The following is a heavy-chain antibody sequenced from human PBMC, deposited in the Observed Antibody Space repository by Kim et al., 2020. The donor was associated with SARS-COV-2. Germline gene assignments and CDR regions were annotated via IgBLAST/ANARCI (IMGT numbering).Heavy chain of an antibody. D-gene: IGHD3-22*01. Sequence: GGSLRLSCAASGFTFSSYAMHWVRQAPGKGLEWVAVISYDGSNKYYADSVKGRFTISRDNSKNTLYLQMNSLRAEDTAVYYCARPIPQSPGAITMIVVVIFDYWGQGTLVTVSS. J-gene: IGHJ4*02. CDR2: ISYDGSNK. CDR3: ARPIPQSPGAITMIVVVIFDY. CDR1: GFTFSSYA. V-gene: IGHV3-30-3*01.